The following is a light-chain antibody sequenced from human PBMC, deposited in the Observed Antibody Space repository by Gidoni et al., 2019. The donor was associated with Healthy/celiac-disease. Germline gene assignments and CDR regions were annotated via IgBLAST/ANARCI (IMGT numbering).Light chain of an antibody. V-gene: IGLV1-40*01. CDR2: GNS. J-gene: IGLJ1*01. CDR1: SSNSGAGYD. CDR3: QSYDSSLSGYV. Sequence: QSVLTPPPSVSGAPGQRVTISCTGRSSNSGAGYDVHWYQQLPGTAPKLLIYGNSNRPSGVPDRFSGSKSGTSASLAITGLQAEDEADYYCQSYDSSLSGYVFGTGTKVTVL.